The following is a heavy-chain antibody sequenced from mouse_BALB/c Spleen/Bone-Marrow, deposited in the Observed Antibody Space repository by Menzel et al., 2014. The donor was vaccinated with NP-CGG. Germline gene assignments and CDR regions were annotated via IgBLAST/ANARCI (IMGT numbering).Heavy chain of an antibody. J-gene: IGHJ2*01. CDR3: ATYDGYCFDY. CDR1: GDSITSAY. V-gene: IGHV3-8*02. CDR2: ISYSGST. D-gene: IGHD2-3*01. Sequence: EVKLQESGPSLVKPSQTLSLTCSVTGDSITSAYWNWIRKFPGNKLEYMGYISYSGSTYYNPSLKSRISITRDTSKNQYYLQLNSVTTEDTATYYCATYDGYCFDYWGQGTTLTVPS.